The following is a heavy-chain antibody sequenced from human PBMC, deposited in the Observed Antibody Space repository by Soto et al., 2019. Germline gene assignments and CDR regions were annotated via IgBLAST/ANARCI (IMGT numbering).Heavy chain of an antibody. CDR2: INPKSGGT. CDR3: ARGDSTDCSNGVCSFFYNHDMEV. CDR1: GYSFTDYH. J-gene: IGHJ6*02. Sequence: ASVKVSCKASGYSFTDYHIHWVRQAPGQGLEWLGRINPKSGGTSTAQKFQGWVTMTTDTSISTASMELTRLTSDDTAIYYCARGDSTDCSNGVCSFFYNHDMEVWG. D-gene: IGHD2-8*01. V-gene: IGHV1-2*04.